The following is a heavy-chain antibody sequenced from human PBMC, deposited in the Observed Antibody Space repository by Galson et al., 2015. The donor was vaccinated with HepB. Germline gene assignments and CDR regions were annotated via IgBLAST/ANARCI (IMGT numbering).Heavy chain of an antibody. Sequence: SLRLSCAASGFTFSSYSMNWVRQAPGKGLEWVSYISSSSTIYYADSVKGRFTISRDNAKNSLYLQMNSLRDEDTAVYYCARGSLTTGTTFPDWGQGTLVTVSS. D-gene: IGHD1-1*01. CDR1: GFTFSSYS. V-gene: IGHV3-48*02. CDR3: ARGSLTTGTTFPD. J-gene: IGHJ4*02. CDR2: ISSSSTI.